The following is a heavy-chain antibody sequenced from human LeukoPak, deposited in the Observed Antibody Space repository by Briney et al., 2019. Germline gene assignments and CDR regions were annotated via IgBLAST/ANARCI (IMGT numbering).Heavy chain of an antibody. V-gene: IGHV3-21*01. D-gene: IGHD1-26*01. CDR1: GFTFSSYS. CDR3: ARTSGSHRNFDY. J-gene: IGHJ4*02. CDR2: ISSSSSYI. Sequence: PGGSLRLSCAASGFTFSSYSMNWVRQAPGKGLEWVSSISSSSSYIYYADSVKGRFTISRDNAKNSLYLQMNSLRAEDTAVYYCARTSGSHRNFDYWGQGTLVTVSS.